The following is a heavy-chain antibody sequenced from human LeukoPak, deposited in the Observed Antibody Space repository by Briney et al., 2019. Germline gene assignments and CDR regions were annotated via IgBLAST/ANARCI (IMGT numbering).Heavy chain of an antibody. V-gene: IGHV1-69*01. CDR2: IIPIFGTA. J-gene: IGHJ6*02. CDR3: ARDHGSGSYYYYYYGMDV. Sequence: ASVTVSCKASGGTFSSYAISWVRQAPGQGLEWMGGIIPIFGTANYAQKFQGRVTITADESTSTAYMELSSLRSEDTAVYYCARDHGSGSYYYYYYGMDVWGQGTTVTVSS. D-gene: IGHD3-10*01. CDR1: GGTFSSYA.